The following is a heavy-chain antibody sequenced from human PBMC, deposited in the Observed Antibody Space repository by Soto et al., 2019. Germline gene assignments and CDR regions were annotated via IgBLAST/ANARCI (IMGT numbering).Heavy chain of an antibody. CDR3: ARDLMIVVVITNYYYYGMDV. CDR2: ISYDGSNK. Sequence: PGGSLRLSCAASGFTFSSYAMHWVRQAPGKGLEWVAVISYDGSNKYYADSVKGRFTISRDNSKNTLYLQMNSLRAEDTAVYYCARDLMIVVVITNYYYYGMDVWGQGTTVTVSS. CDR1: GFTFSSYA. D-gene: IGHD3-22*01. V-gene: IGHV3-30-3*01. J-gene: IGHJ6*02.